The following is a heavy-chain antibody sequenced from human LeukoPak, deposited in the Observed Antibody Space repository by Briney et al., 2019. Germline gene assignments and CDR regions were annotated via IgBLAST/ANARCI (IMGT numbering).Heavy chain of an antibody. J-gene: IGHJ4*02. D-gene: IGHD6-19*01. Sequence: GRSLRLSCAASGFTFDDYAMHWVRQAPGKGLEWVSGISWNSGSIGYADSVKGRFTISRDNAKNSLYLQMNSLRAEDTALYYCAKRSSVWYYFDYWGQGTLVTVSS. V-gene: IGHV3-9*01. CDR3: AKRSSVWYYFDY. CDR2: ISWNSGSI. CDR1: GFTFDDYA.